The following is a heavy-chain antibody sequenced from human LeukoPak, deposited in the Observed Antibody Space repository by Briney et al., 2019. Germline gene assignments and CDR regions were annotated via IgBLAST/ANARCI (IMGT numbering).Heavy chain of an antibody. CDR3: ARLSTGPVGAFDI. CDR2: INHSGST. Sequence: PSETLSLTCAVYGGSFSGYYWSWIRQPPGKGLEWIGEINHSGSTNYNPSLKSRVTISVDTSKNQFSLKLSSVTAADTAVYYCARLSTGPVGAFDIWGQGTMVTVSS. CDR1: GGSFSGYY. V-gene: IGHV4-34*01. D-gene: IGHD7-27*01. J-gene: IGHJ3*02.